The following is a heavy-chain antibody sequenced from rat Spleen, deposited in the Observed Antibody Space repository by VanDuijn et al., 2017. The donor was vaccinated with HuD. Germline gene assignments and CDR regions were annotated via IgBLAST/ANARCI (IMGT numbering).Heavy chain of an antibody. CDR2: ITNSGGSI. CDR3: TREDSGSGFAY. Sequence: EVQLVDSGGGLVQPGRSMKLSCAASGFSFSNYGMAWVRQAPTKGLEWVASITNSGGSIYYPDSMKGRFTASRENAQNILYLQMNSLRSEDTATYYCTREDSGSGFAYWGQGTLVTVSS. CDR1: GFSFSNYG. J-gene: IGHJ3*01. V-gene: IGHV5S13*01. D-gene: IGHD4-3*01.